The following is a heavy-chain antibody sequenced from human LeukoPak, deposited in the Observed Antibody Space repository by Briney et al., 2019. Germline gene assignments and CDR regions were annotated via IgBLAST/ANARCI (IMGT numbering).Heavy chain of an antibody. D-gene: IGHD1-26*01. CDR2: IYHSGST. CDR3: AGPTYSGSYYGAFDI. CDR1: GYSISSGYY. J-gene: IGHJ3*02. V-gene: IGHV4-38-2*01. Sequence: SETLSLTCAVSGYSISSGYYWGWIRQPPGEGLEWIGSIYHSGSTYYNPSLKSRVTISVDTSKNQFSLKLSSVTAADTAVYYCAGPTYSGSYYGAFDIWGQGTMVTVSS.